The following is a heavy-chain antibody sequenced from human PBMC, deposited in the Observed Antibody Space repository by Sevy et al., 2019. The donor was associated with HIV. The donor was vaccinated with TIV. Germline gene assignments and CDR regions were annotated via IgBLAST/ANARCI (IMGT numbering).Heavy chain of an antibody. CDR3: ARGRENYGSGSYYNPGAFDI. D-gene: IGHD3-10*01. Sequence: ASVKVSCKASGYTFTGYYMHWVRQAPGQGLEWMGWINPNSGGTNYAQKFQGRVTMTRDTSISTAYMELSRLRSDDTAVYYCARGRENYGSGSYYNPGAFDIWGQGTMVTVSS. V-gene: IGHV1-2*02. CDR2: INPNSGGT. CDR1: GYTFTGYY. J-gene: IGHJ3*02.